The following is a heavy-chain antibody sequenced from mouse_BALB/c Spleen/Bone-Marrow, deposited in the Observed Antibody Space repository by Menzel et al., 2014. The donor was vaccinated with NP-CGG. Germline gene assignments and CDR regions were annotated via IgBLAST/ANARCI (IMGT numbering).Heavy chain of an antibody. Sequence: VQLQQSGPELVKPGASVKISCKASGYSFTGYFMNWVMQSHGKSLEWIGRINPYNGDTFYNQKFKGKDTLTVDKSSSTDHMELRSLASEDSAVYYCARSGYYGSSYFDYWGQGTTLTVSS. CDR3: ARSGYYGSSYFDY. CDR1: GYSFTGYF. CDR2: INPYNGDT. J-gene: IGHJ2*01. D-gene: IGHD1-1*01. V-gene: IGHV1-20*02.